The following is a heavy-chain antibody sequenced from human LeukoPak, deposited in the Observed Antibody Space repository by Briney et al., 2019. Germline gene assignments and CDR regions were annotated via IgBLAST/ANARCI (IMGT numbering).Heavy chain of an antibody. CDR2: ISGSGGST. Sequence: GGSLRLSCAASGFTFSSYAMSWVRQAPGKGLEWVSAISGSGGSTHYADSVKGRFTISRDNSKNTLYLQMNSLRAEDTAVYYCAKSDCSGGSCYPYYFDYWGQGTLVTVSS. CDR1: GFTFSSYA. CDR3: AKSDCSGGSCYPYYFDY. D-gene: IGHD2-15*01. J-gene: IGHJ4*02. V-gene: IGHV3-23*01.